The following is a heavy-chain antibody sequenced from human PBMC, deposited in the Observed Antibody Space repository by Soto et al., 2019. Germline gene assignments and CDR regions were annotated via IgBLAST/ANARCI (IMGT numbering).Heavy chain of an antibody. CDR2: ISTSSSTI. D-gene: IGHD2-21*02. V-gene: IGHV3-48*02. J-gene: IGHJ4*02. CDR3: ARHCGGGCYRGFDY. Sequence: PGGSLRLSCEVSGFNFRVNGMNWVRQAPGKGLEWISYISTSSSTIYYADSVKGRFTISRDNAKNSLYLQMNSLRDEDTALYYCARHCGGGCYRGFDYWGLGSQVTVSS. CDR1: GFNFRVNG.